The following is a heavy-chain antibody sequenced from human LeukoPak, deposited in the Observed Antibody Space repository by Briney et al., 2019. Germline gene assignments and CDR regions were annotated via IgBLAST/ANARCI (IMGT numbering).Heavy chain of an antibody. D-gene: IGHD2-15*01. CDR2: ISGSGGST. Sequence: PGGSLRLSCAASGFTFSSYAMSWVRQAPGKGLEWVSAISGSGGSTYYADSVKGRFTISRDNSKNTLYLQMNSLRAEDTAVYYCAKDNGPAGGNYYYYYGMDVWGQGTTVTVSS. CDR3: AKDNGPAGGNYYYYYGMDV. CDR1: GFTFSSYA. J-gene: IGHJ6*02. V-gene: IGHV3-23*01.